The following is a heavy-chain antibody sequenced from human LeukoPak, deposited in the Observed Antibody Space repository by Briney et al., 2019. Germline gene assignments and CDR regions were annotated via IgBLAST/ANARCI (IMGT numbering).Heavy chain of an antibody. CDR2: INPDGSTR. CDR1: GFTCSSSW. Sequence: GGSLRLSCVTSGFTCSSSWMSWVRQAPGKGLEWVASINPDGSTRHHVDSLKCRFTISRDNAKKSLFLQMGALRAEDTAVYFCAKLLGTATRYDYWGLGTLVIVSS. CDR3: AKLLGTATRYDY. J-gene: IGHJ4*02. D-gene: IGHD1-7*01. V-gene: IGHV3-7*01.